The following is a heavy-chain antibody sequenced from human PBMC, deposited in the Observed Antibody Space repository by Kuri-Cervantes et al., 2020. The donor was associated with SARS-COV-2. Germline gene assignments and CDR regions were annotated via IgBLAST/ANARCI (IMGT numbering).Heavy chain of an antibody. CDR2: IYTSGST. D-gene: IGHD4/OR15-4a*01. CDR1: GYSISSGYY. V-gene: IGHV4-61*02. CDR3: ARRAKHWYFDL. Sequence: SETLSLTCTVSGYSISSGYYWGWIRQPAGKGLEWIGRIYTSGSTNYNPSLKSRVTISVDTSKNQFSLKLSSATAADTAVYYCARRAKHWYFDLWGRGTLVTVSS. J-gene: IGHJ2*01.